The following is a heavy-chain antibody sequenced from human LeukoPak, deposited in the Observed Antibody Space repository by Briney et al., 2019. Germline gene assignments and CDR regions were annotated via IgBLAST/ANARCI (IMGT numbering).Heavy chain of an antibody. D-gene: IGHD5-12*01. CDR3: ARDYSPGGYNSGYFDY. V-gene: IGHV1-8*01. J-gene: IGHJ4*02. CDR2: MNPNSGNT. Sequence: ASVKVSCKASGYTFTSYDINWVRQATGQGLEWMGWMNPNSGNTGYAQKFQGRVTMTRNTSISTAYMELSSLRSEDTAVYYCARDYSPGGYNSGYFDYWGQGTLVTVSS. CDR1: GYTFTSYD.